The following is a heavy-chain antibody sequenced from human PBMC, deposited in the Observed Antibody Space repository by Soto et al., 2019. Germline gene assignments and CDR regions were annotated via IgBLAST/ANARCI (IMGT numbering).Heavy chain of an antibody. CDR3: ATGTNGTTGWYHP. J-gene: IGHJ5*02. CDR1: GYTFAAYY. CDR2: INPKTGDT. D-gene: IGHD1-1*01. V-gene: IGHV1-2*02. Sequence: QAQLVQSGAEVRRPGASVKVSCKTSGYTFAAYYLHWLRQAPGQGLEWVGWINPKTGDTKSSQKFQGRVTMSRDTSVSTAYIDLTSLTSDDTAMYYCATGTNGTTGWYHPWGQGTRVTVSS.